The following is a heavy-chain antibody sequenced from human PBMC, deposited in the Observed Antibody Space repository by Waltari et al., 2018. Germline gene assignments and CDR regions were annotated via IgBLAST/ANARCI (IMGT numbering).Heavy chain of an antibody. CDR2: LKQDGSEK. D-gene: IGHD6-13*01. J-gene: IGHJ4*02. V-gene: IGHV3-7*01. CDR3: ASFPSSSQDY. Sequence: EVQLVESGGGLVQPGGSLRLSCAASGFTFSSYWMSWVRQAAGKGLEWVANLKQDGSEKYYVDSVKGRFTISRDNAKNSLYLQMNSLRAEDTAVYYCASFPSSSQDYWGQGTLVTVSS. CDR1: GFTFSSYW.